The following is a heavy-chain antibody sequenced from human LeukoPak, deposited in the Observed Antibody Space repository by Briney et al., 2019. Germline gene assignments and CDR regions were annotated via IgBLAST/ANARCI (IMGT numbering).Heavy chain of an antibody. D-gene: IGHD3-3*01. J-gene: IGHJ4*02. CDR1: GGSFSGYY. CDR3: ARGNRITIFGVVLREYYFDY. Sequence: KPSETLSLTCAVYGGSFSGYYWSWIRQPPGKGLEWIGEINHSGSTNYNPSLKSRVTISVDTSKNQFSLKLSSVTAADTAVYYCARGNRITIFGVVLREYYFDYWGQGTLVTVSS. V-gene: IGHV4-34*01. CDR2: INHSGST.